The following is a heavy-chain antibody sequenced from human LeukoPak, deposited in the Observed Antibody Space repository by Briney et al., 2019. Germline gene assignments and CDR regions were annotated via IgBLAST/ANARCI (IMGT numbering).Heavy chain of an antibody. J-gene: IGHJ4*02. V-gene: IGHV2-26*01. Sequence: SGPTLVNPTETLTLTCTVSGFSLSNARMGVSWSRQPPGKALEWLAHIFSNDEKSYSTSLKSRLTISKDTSKSQVVLTMTNMDPVDTATYYCARISSYDFWSGYPGAFDYWGQGTLVTVSS. CDR3: ARISSYDFWSGYPGAFDY. D-gene: IGHD3-3*01. CDR2: IFSNDEK. CDR1: GFSLSNARMG.